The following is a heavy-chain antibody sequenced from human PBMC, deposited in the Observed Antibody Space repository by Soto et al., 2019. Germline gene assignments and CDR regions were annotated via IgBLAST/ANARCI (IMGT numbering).Heavy chain of an antibody. CDR1: GYSFTSYW. Sequence: GESLKIPCKGSGYSFTSYWISWVRQMPGKGLEGMGRIDPSDSYTIYSPPFQGHVTIAADKSNSTAYLQWSSLKASDTAMYYCARYLTHSSSSLHPPCYYGMDVWGQGITVTVS. V-gene: IGHV5-10-1*01. D-gene: IGHD6-6*01. CDR2: IDPSDSYT. CDR3: ARYLTHSSSSLHPPCYYGMDV. J-gene: IGHJ6*02.